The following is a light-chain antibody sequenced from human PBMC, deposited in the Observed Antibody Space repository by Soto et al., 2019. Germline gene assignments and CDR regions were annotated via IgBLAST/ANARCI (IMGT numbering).Light chain of an antibody. J-gene: IGKJ1*01. Sequence: EIVLTQSPATLSLSPGERATLSCRASQNVANYLDWYQQKPGQAPSLLIYASSKRASGIAARFSGSGSGTDFTLAISSLQPDDFAVYYCQQNSYCPQTFGQGTKVDIK. CDR2: ASS. V-gene: IGKV3-11*01. CDR3: QQNSYCPQT. CDR1: QNVANY.